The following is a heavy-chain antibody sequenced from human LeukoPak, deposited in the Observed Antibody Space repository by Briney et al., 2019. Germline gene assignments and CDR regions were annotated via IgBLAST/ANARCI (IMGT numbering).Heavy chain of an antibody. D-gene: IGHD1-26*01. CDR1: GGSISSGGYY. Sequence: SETLSLTCAVSGGSISSGGYYWSWIRQPPGKGLEWIGYIYYSGSTNYNPSLKSRVTISVDTSKNQFSLKLSSVTAADTAVYYCARPQSGSSVDYWGQGTLVTVSS. CDR3: ARPQSGSSVDY. V-gene: IGHV4-61*08. J-gene: IGHJ4*02. CDR2: IYYSGST.